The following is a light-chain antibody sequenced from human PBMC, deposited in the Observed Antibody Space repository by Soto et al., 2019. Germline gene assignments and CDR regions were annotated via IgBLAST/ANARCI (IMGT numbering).Light chain of an antibody. CDR2: GES. Sequence: EIVLTQSPGTLSLSPGERATVSCRATQTVSSSYIAWYQQQPGQAPRLLIYGESGRATGIPDRFSGSGSGKDFNLTINRLEPADFAVYYCQQYGRALTFGGGTKVEIK. J-gene: IGKJ4*01. CDR3: QQYGRALT. V-gene: IGKV3-20*01. CDR1: QTVSSSY.